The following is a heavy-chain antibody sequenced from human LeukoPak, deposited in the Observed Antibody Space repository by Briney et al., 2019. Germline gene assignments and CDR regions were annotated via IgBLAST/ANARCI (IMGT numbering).Heavy chain of an antibody. Sequence: GGSLRLSCAASGFTFDDYAMHGVRQAPGKGLEWVSGISWNSGSIGYADSVKGRFTISRDNAKNSLYLQLNSLRAEDTALYYCAKDRSINIAVAGPFDYWGQGTLVTVCS. CDR1: GFTFDDYA. CDR2: ISWNSGSI. D-gene: IGHD6-19*01. CDR3: AKDRSINIAVAGPFDY. J-gene: IGHJ4*02. V-gene: IGHV3-9*01.